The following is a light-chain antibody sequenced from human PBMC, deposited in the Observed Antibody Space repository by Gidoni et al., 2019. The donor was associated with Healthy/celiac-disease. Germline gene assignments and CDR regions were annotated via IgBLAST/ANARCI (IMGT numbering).Light chain of an antibody. CDR3: SSYTSSSTLVV. J-gene: IGLJ2*01. CDR1: SSDVGGYNY. Sequence: QSALTQPASVYGSPGQSITISCTGTSSDVGGYNYVSWYQPHPGKAPKLMIYDVSNRPSGVSNRFSGSKSGNTASLTISGLQAEDEADYYCSSYTSSSTLVVFGGGTKLTV. CDR2: DVS. V-gene: IGLV2-14*01.